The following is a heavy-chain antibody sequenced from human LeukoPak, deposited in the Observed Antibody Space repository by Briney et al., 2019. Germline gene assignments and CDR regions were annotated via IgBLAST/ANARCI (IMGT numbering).Heavy chain of an antibody. Sequence: SETLSLTCTVSGGSISSGGYYWSWIRQPPGKGLEWIGYIYHSGSTYYNPSLKSRVTISVDRSKNQFSLKLSSVTAADTAVYYCARGRSRDAPFDYWGQGTLVTVSS. CDR1: GGSISSGGYY. V-gene: IGHV4-30-2*01. CDR2: IYHSGST. J-gene: IGHJ4*02. CDR3: ARGRSRDAPFDY.